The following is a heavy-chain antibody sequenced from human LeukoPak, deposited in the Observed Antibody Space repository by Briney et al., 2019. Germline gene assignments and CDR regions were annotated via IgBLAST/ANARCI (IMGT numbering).Heavy chain of an antibody. Sequence: GGSLRLSCSASGFTFSSYAMHWVRQAPGKGLEYVSAISGNGGSTYYADSVKGRFTISRGNSKNTLYLQMSSLRAEDTAVYYCVKVLYEMATNTPFDYWGQGTLVTVSS. V-gene: IGHV3-64D*06. CDR2: ISGNGGST. J-gene: IGHJ4*02. CDR3: VKVLYEMATNTPFDY. CDR1: GFTFSSYA. D-gene: IGHD5-24*01.